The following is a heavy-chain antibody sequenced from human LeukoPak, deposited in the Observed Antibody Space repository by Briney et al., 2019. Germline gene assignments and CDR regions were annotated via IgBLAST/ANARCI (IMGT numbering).Heavy chain of an antibody. CDR3: TRAGGFCGGDCYDS. D-gene: IGHD2-21*01. Sequence: GGSLRLSCTASGFTFGDYAMSWVRQPPGKGLEWVGFISSKAYGGTTEYAASVKGRFTISRDDSKSIAYLQMNSLKTEDTAVYYCTRAGGFCGGDCYDSWGQGTLVTVSS. CDR1: GFTFGDYA. CDR2: ISSKAYGGTT. J-gene: IGHJ4*02. V-gene: IGHV3-49*04.